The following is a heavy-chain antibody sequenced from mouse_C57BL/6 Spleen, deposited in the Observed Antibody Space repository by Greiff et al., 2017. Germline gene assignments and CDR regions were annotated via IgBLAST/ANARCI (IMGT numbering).Heavy chain of an antibody. D-gene: IGHD4-1*01. CDR3: ARGVGRVAY. CDR1: GYTFTDYY. V-gene: IGHV1-26*01. J-gene: IGHJ3*01. CDR2: INPNNGGT. Sequence: EVQLQQSGPELVKPGASVKISCKASGYTFTDYYMNWVKQSHGKSLEWIGDINPNNGGTSYNQKFKGKATLTVDKSSSTAYMELRSLTSEDSAVYYCARGVGRVAYWGQGTLVTVSA.